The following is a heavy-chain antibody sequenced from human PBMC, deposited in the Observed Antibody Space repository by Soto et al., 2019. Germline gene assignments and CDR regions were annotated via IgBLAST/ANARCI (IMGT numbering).Heavy chain of an antibody. Sequence: GGSLRLSCAASGFTFSSYAMHWVRPAPGKGLEWVAVISYDGSNKYYADSVKGRFTISRDNSKNTLYLQMNSLRAEDTAVYYCAKGSIAAAGTPMNFDYWGQGTLVTVSS. V-gene: IGHV3-30-3*01. J-gene: IGHJ4*02. CDR2: ISYDGSNK. CDR3: AKGSIAAAGTPMNFDY. CDR1: GFTFSSYA. D-gene: IGHD6-13*01.